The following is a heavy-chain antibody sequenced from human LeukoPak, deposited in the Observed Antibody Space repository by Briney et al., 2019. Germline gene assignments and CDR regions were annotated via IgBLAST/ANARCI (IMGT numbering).Heavy chain of an antibody. CDR1: GGSISSYY. CDR2: IYTSGST. V-gene: IGHV4-4*07. Sequence: PSETLSLTCTVSGGSISSYYWSWIRQPAGKGLEWIGRIYTSGSTNYNPSLKSRVTMSVDTSKNQFSLKLSSVTAADTAVYYCARDRGCSSTSRYTSKNWFDPWGQGTLVTVSS. J-gene: IGHJ5*02. CDR3: ARDRGCSSTSRYTSKNWFDP. D-gene: IGHD2-2*02.